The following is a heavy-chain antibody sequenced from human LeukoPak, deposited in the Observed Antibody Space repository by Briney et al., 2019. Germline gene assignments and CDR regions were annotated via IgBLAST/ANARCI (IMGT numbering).Heavy chain of an antibody. D-gene: IGHD3-22*01. V-gene: IGHV1-2*06. J-gene: IGHJ4*02. CDR2: INPNSGDT. Sequence: ASVTVSCTTSGYTFTGYYLHWVRQAPGQGLEWMGRINPNSGDTNFAQKFQGRVTMTRDTSISTAYMELTRLRSDDTAVYYCARDSSGPLYYFDYWGQGTLVTDSS. CDR3: ARDSSGPLYYFDY. CDR1: GYTFTGYY.